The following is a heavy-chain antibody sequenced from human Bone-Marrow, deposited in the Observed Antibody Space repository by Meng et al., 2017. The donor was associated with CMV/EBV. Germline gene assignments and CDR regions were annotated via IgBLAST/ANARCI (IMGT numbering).Heavy chain of an antibody. CDR1: GFTFSSYG. CDR2: IRYDGSNK. V-gene: IGHV3-30*02. D-gene: IGHD3-3*01. CDR3: AGDLWYDFWSGYSYYYYGMDV. J-gene: IGHJ6*01. Sequence: GESLKISCAASGFTFSSYGMHWVRQAPGKGLEWVAFIRYDGSNKYYADSVKGRFTISRDNSKNTLYLQMNSLRAEDTAVYYCAGDLWYDFWSGYSYYYYGMDVWGQGTTVTVYS.